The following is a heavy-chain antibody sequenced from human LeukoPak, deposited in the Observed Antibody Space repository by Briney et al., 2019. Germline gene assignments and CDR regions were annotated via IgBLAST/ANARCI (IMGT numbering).Heavy chain of an antibody. V-gene: IGHV3-74*01. CDR1: GFPFFSYR. CDR3: ARAPAAYFDY. Sequence: GGSFELPFEALGFPFFSYRKHWGGQAPGKGLVWVSRINTDGSSTSYADSVKGRFTISRDNAKNTLYLQMNSLRAEDTAVYYCARAPAAYFDYWGQGTLVTVSS. J-gene: IGHJ4*02. CDR2: INTDGSST. D-gene: IGHD2-2*01.